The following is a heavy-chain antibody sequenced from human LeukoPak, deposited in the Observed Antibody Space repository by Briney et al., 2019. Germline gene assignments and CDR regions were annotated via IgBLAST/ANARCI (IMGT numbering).Heavy chain of an antibody. CDR2: ISAYNGNT. J-gene: IGHJ4*02. CDR1: GYTFTSYG. CDR3: ARVRGVSFRGRYDLQDY. D-gene: IGHD3-10*01. Sequence: ASVKVSCKASGYTFTSYGISWVRQAPGQGLEWMGWISAYNGNTNYAQKLQGRVTMTTDTSTSTAYMELRSLRSDDTAVYYCARVRGVSFRGRYDLQDYWGQGTLVTVSS. V-gene: IGHV1-18*01.